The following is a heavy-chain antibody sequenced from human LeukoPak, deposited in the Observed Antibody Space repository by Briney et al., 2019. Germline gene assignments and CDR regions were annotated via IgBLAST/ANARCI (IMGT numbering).Heavy chain of an antibody. CDR1: GFTFSTYT. V-gene: IGHV3-21*01. CDR3: ARDGVLRYFETS. Sequence: GGSLRLSCAASGFTFSTYTMNWVRQAPGKGLEWVSSISTSSSYLYYADSVKGRFTISRDNAKNSLYLQMNSLRAEDTAVYYCARDGVLRYFETSWGQGTLVTVSS. D-gene: IGHD3-9*01. J-gene: IGHJ5*02. CDR2: ISTSSSYL.